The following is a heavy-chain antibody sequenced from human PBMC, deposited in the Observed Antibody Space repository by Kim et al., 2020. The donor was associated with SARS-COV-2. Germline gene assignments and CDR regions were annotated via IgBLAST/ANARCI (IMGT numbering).Heavy chain of an antibody. J-gene: IGHJ4*02. D-gene: IGHD3-22*01. Sequence: KGRFTNSRENSKNKLYLQMNSLRAEDTAVYYCARAPSYYYDSSGYKGVGYWGQGTLVTVSS. CDR3: ARAPSYYYDSSGYKGVGY. V-gene: IGHV3-30*01.